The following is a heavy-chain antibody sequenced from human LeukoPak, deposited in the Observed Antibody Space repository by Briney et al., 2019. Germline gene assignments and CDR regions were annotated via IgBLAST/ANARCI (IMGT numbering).Heavy chain of an antibody. Sequence: ASVKVSCKASGGTFSSYAISWVRQAPGQGLEWMGGIIPIFGTANYAQKFQGRVTITADESTSTAYMELSSLRSEDTAVYYCASSSFTMVRGVIQGGIDVWGQGTTVTVSS. J-gene: IGHJ6*02. CDR3: ASSSFTMVRGVIQGGIDV. V-gene: IGHV1-69*01. D-gene: IGHD3-10*01. CDR2: IIPIFGTA. CDR1: GGTFSSYA.